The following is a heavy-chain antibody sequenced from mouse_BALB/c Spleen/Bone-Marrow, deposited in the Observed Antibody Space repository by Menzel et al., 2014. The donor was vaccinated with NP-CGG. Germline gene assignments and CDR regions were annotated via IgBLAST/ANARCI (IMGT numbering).Heavy chain of an antibody. CDR1: GYSFTGYT. V-gene: IGHV1-18*01. J-gene: IGHJ4*01. D-gene: IGHD1-1*01. CDR2: INPYNGVI. CDR3: ARVYYGSNYAMDY. Sequence: EVKLVESGPELVKPGASMKISCKASGYSFTGYTMNWVKQSHGKNLEWIGLINPYNGVINYNQKFKGKATFTVDKSSSTAYMELFSLTSEDSAVYYCARVYYGSNYAMDYWGQGTSVTVSS.